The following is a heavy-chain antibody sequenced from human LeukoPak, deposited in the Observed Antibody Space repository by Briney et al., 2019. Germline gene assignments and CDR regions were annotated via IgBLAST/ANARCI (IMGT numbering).Heavy chain of an antibody. V-gene: IGHV6-1*01. D-gene: IGHD2-8*01. J-gene: IGHJ4*02. CDR1: GDTVSGNSAT. CDR3: ARDINGGTANFDC. Sequence: SETLSLTCDISGDTVSGNSATWNWIRQSPSRGLEWLVRTYYRSKLYYEYAVPVKGRITFNPDTSKNQVSLQLNSVTPEDTAVYVCARDINGGTANFDCWGQGILVTVSS. CDR2: TYYRSKLYY.